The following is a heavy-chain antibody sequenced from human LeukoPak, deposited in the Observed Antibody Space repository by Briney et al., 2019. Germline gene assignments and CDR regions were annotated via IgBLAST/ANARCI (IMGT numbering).Heavy chain of an antibody. CDR3: AIGPYSYDSSGAFDI. CDR1: GDSISSGDYY. V-gene: IGHV4-61*02. D-gene: IGHD3-22*01. CDR2: ISSSGST. Sequence: SETLLLTCTVSGDSISSGDYYWSWIQQPAGKGLEWIGLISSSGSTNYNPSLKSRVTISVDTSKNQSYLQLSSVTAADTAVYYCAIGPYSYDSSGAFDIWGQGTMVTVSS. J-gene: IGHJ3*02.